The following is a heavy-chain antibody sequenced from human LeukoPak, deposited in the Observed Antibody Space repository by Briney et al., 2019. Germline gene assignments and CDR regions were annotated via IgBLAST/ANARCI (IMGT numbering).Heavy chain of an antibody. Sequence: ASVKVSCKASGYTFTGYYMHWVRQAPGQGLEWMGWINPSGGSTSYAQKFQGRVTMTRDMSTSTVYMELSSLRSEDTAVYYCARSRVGYCSGGSCYGSGDFYYYMDVWGKGTTVTVSS. CDR2: INPSGGST. CDR3: ARSRVGYCSGGSCYGSGDFYYYMDV. D-gene: IGHD2-15*01. CDR1: GYTFTGYY. V-gene: IGHV1-46*01. J-gene: IGHJ6*03.